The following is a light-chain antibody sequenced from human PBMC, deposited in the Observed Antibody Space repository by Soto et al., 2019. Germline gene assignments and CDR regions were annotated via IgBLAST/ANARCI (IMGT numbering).Light chain of an antibody. CDR2: AAS. CDR1: QSISNY. V-gene: IGKV1-39*01. CDR3: QQSYNTPLT. J-gene: IGKJ5*01. Sequence: DIQMTQSPSPLSASIGDRVTITCRASQSISNYLNWYQQKPGKAPKFLIYAASSLQSGVPSRFSGSGSGTDFTLTISSLQPEDFATYYCQQSYNTPLTFGQGTRLETK.